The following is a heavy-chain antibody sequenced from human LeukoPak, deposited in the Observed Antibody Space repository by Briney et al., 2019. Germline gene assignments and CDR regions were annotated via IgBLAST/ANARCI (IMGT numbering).Heavy chain of an antibody. CDR1: GGSITSYN. CDR2: IYATGST. J-gene: IGHJ3*02. Sequence: KPSETLSLTCSVSGGSITSYNWSWIRQPAGKGLEWIGRIYATGSTNYNPSLKSRVTISVDTSKNQFSLKLSSVTAADTAVYYCASALQGAFDIWGQGTMVTVSS. V-gene: IGHV4-4*07. D-gene: IGHD4-11*01. CDR3: ASALQGAFDI.